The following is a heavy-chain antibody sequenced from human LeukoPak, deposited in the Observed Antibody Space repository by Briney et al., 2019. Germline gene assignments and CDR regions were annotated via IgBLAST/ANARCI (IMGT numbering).Heavy chain of an antibody. Sequence: ASVKVSCKASGYTFTSYYMHWVRQAPGQGLEWMGIINPSGGSTSYAQKFQGRVTMTRDTSTSTVYMELSSLRSEDTAVYYCARDLRGYSYYYGMDVWGQGTLVTVSS. CDR1: GYTFTSYY. V-gene: IGHV1-46*01. CDR2: INPSGGST. J-gene: IGHJ6*02. CDR3: ARDLRGYSYYYGMDV. D-gene: IGHD5-12*01.